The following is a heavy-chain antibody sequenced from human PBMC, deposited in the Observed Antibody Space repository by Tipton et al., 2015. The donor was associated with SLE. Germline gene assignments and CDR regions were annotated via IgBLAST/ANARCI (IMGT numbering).Heavy chain of an antibody. Sequence: TLSLTCTVSGGSIGSHYWSWIRQPPGKGLEWIGYIYYSGSTNYNPSLKSRVTISVDTSKNQFSLKLSSVTAADTAVYYCARASRIGDIWGQGTMVTVSS. CDR3: ARASRIGDI. J-gene: IGHJ3*02. CDR1: GGSIGSHY. D-gene: IGHD3-22*01. V-gene: IGHV4-59*11. CDR2: IYYSGST.